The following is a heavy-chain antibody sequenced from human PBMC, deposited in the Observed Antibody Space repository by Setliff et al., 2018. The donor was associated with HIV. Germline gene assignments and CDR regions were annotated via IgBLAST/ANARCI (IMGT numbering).Heavy chain of an antibody. CDR3: ARDPPGGSYPYYFDY. J-gene: IGHJ4*02. CDR2: MSYDGDNK. D-gene: IGHD1-26*01. CDR1: GFNVEKSG. Sequence: GSLRLSCEASGFNVEKSGMHWIRQAPGKGLEWVAVMSYDGDNKYYADSVKGRFTISRDNSKNTLYLQMNSLRAEDTAVYYCARDPPGGSYPYYFDYWGQGTLVTVSS. V-gene: IGHV3-33*05.